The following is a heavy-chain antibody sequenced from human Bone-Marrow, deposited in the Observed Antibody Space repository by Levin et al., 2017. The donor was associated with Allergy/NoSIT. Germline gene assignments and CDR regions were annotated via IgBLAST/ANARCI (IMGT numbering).Heavy chain of an antibody. CDR2: FDPEDGET. V-gene: IGHV1-24*01. CDR3: ATVYCISTSCYQRENWFDP. J-gene: IGHJ5*02. Sequence: GESLKISCKVSGYTLTELSMHWVRQAPGKGLEWMGGFDPEDGETIYAQKFQGRVTMTEDTSTDTAYMELSSLRSEDTAVYYCATVYCISTSCYQRENWFDPWGQGTLVTVSS. CDR1: GYTLTELS. D-gene: IGHD2-2*01.